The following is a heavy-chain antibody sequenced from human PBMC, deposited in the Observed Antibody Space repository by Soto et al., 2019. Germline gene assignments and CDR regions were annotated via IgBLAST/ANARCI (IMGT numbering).Heavy chain of an antibody. CDR1: GFTVSSNY. V-gene: IGHV3-66*01. CDR3: AMDDVHCSGGMCLGVPMDV. D-gene: IGHD2-15*01. Sequence: EVQLVESGGGLVQPGGSLRLSCAASGFTVSSNYMTWVRQAPGKGLEWVSLIPSGGSTYYAGSVKGRFTISRDNSKNSMFPQMNSLRVEDTAVYYCAMDDVHCSGGMCLGVPMDVWGKGTTVTVPS. J-gene: IGHJ6*01. CDR2: IPSGGST.